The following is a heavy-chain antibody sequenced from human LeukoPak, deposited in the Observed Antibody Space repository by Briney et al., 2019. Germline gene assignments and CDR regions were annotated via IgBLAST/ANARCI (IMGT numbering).Heavy chain of an antibody. CDR1: GFTFSSYW. V-gene: IGHV3-21*01. D-gene: IGHD6-19*01. CDR3: ARDLFGAVAGTTSLLYFDY. CDR2: ISSSSSYI. Sequence: GGSLRLSCAASGFTFSSYWMSWVRQAPGKGLEWVSSISSSSSYIYYADSVKGRFTISRDNAKNSLYLQMNSLRAEDTAVYYCARDLFGAVAGTTSLLYFDYWGQGTLVTVSS. J-gene: IGHJ4*02.